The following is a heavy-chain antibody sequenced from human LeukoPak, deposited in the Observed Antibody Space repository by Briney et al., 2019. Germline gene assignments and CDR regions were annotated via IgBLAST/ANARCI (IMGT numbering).Heavy chain of an antibody. CDR1: GITLTNYG. CDR2: ISDSGGST. J-gene: IGHJ4*02. D-gene: IGHD3-22*01. CDR3: AKRGVVIRVILVGFHKEAYYFDS. Sequence: GRSLRLSCAVSGITLTNYGMSWVRPAPAKGLEWVAGISDSGGSTNYADSVKGRITISRDNPKNTLYLQMNSLRAEDTAVYFCAKRGVVIRVILVGFHKEAYYFDSWGQGALVTVSS. V-gene: IGHV3-23*01.